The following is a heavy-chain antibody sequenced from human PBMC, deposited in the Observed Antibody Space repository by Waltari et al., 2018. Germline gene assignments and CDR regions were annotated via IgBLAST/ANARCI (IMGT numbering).Heavy chain of an antibody. J-gene: IGHJ4*02. V-gene: IGHV4-34*01. CDR2: INHSGST. CDR1: GGSFSGYY. CDR3: ASSWYRGFFRIDY. Sequence: QVQLQQWGAGLLKPSETLSLTCAVYGGSFSGYYWTWIRQPPGKGLEWIGEINHSGSTNYNPSLKSRVTISVDTSKNQFSLKLSSVTAADTAVYYCASSWYRGFFRIDYWGQGTLVTVSS. D-gene: IGHD6-13*01.